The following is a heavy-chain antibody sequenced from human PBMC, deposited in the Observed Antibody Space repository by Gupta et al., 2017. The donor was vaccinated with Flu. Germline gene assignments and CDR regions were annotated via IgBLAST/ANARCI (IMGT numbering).Heavy chain of an antibody. Sequence: QLQLQESGPGPVKPSETLSLTCTVSGGSISSSSYYWGWVRLPPGKGLEWIGSIYYSGSTYYNPSLKSRVTISVDTSKNQFSLKLSSVTAADTAVYYCARETASSGWDGYYYYGMDVWGQGTTVTVSS. CDR1: GGSISSSSYY. CDR2: IYYSGST. CDR3: ARETASSGWDGYYYYGMDV. D-gene: IGHD6-19*01. J-gene: IGHJ6*02. V-gene: IGHV4-39*01.